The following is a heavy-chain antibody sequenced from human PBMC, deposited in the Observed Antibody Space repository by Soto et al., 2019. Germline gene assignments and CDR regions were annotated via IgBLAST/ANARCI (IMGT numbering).Heavy chain of an antibody. V-gene: IGHV4-34*01. Sequence: PSETLFLTCAVYGGSFSGYYWSWIRQPPGKGLEWIGEINHSGSTDYNPSLKSRVTISVDTSKNQFSLKLSSVTAADTAVYYCARRYCSSTSCYWFDPWGQGTLVTVSS. CDR1: GGSFSGYY. CDR2: INHSGST. J-gene: IGHJ5*02. D-gene: IGHD2-2*01. CDR3: ARRYCSSTSCYWFDP.